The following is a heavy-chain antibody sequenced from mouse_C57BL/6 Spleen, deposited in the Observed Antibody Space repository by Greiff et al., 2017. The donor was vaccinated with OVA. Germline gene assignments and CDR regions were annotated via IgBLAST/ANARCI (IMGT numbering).Heavy chain of an antibody. J-gene: IGHJ3*01. CDR1: GFTFSSYT. Sequence: EVMLVDSGGGLVKPGGSLKLSCAASGFTFSSYTMSWVRQTPEKRLEWVATISGGGGNTYYPDSVKGQFTISRDNAKNTLYLQMSSLRSEDTALYYCARHSDGYCATWFAYWGQGTLVTVSA. CDR2: ISGGGGNT. D-gene: IGHD2-3*01. V-gene: IGHV5-9*01. CDR3: ARHSDGYCATWFAY.